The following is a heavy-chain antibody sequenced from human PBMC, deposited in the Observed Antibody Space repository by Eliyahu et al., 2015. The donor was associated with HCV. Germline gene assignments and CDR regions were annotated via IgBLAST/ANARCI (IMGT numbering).Heavy chain of an antibody. CDR1: GFTFT. J-gene: IGHJ4*02. Sequence: EVQLVESGGGLIKPGGSLRLXCAASGFTFTPGKGLEWVGHIKSKTDGGTTDYAAPVKGRFTISRDDSKNTLYLQMNSLKIEDTAVYYCTRYFDWLLSSYYWGQGTLVTVSS. CDR3: TRYFDWLLSSYY. V-gene: IGHV3-15*01. CDR2: IKSKTDGGTT. D-gene: IGHD3-9*01.